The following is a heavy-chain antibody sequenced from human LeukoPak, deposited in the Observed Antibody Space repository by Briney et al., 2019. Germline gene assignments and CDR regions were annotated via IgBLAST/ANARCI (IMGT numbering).Heavy chain of an antibody. CDR3: ARESYYYDSSGYQGWFDP. Sequence: ASVKVSCKASGYTFTSYGISWVRQAPGQGLEWMGWISAYNGNTNYAQKLQGRVTMTTDTSTSTAYMELRSLRSDDTAVYYCARESYYYDSSGYQGWFDPWGQGTLVTVSS. CDR1: GYTFTSYG. V-gene: IGHV1-18*01. D-gene: IGHD3-22*01. CDR2: ISAYNGNT. J-gene: IGHJ5*02.